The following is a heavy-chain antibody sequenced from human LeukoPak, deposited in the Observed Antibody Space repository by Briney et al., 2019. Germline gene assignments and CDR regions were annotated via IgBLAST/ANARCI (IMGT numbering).Heavy chain of an antibody. CDR3: ARVSGTWSAFDI. CDR2: INPNSGGT. CDR1: GYTFTGYY. Sequence: GASVKVSCKASGYTFTGYYMHWVRQAPGQGLEWMGWINPNSGGTNYEQKFQGRVTMTRDTSISTAYMELSRLRSDDTAVYYCARVSGTWSAFDIWGQGTMVTVSS. V-gene: IGHV1-2*02. D-gene: IGHD1-7*01. J-gene: IGHJ3*02.